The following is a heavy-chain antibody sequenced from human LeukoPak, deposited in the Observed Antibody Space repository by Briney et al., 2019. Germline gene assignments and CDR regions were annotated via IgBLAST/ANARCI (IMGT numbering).Heavy chain of an antibody. D-gene: IGHD6-13*01. CDR2: IYPGDSDT. J-gene: IGHJ4*02. V-gene: IGHV5-51*01. CDR1: GYSFTSYW. Sequence: GESLKISCKGSGYSFTSYWIGWVRQMPGKGLEWMGIIYPGDSDTRYSPSFQGQVTISADKSISTAYLQWSSLKASDSAIYYCARFALTSSLDYWGQGTLVTVSS. CDR3: ARFALTSSLDY.